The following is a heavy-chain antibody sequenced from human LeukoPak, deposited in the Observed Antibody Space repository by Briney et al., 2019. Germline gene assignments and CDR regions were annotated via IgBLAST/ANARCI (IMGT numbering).Heavy chain of an antibody. CDR1: GGSISSSSYY. D-gene: IGHD1-26*01. J-gene: IGHJ4*02. Sequence: SETLSLICTVSGGSISSSSYYWGWIRQPPGKGLEWIGTIYYSGSTYYNPSLKSRVTISVGKSKNEFSLKLSSVPAADTAVYYCARDSGSAKTKYYFDYWGQGTLVTVSS. CDR2: IYYSGST. V-gene: IGHV4-39*07. CDR3: ARDSGSAKTKYYFDY.